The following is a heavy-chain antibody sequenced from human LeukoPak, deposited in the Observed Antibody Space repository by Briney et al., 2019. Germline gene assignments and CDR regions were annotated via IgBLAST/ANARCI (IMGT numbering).Heavy chain of an antibody. D-gene: IGHD3-10*01. CDR2: TRYDGVNK. V-gene: IGHV3-30*02. CDR3: AKDGMVRGVLDY. Sequence: GSLRLSCAASGFTFSSYAMHWVRQAPGKGLEWVTFTRYDGVNKYYADSVKGRFTISRDNSKNTLYLQMNSLRAEDTAVYYCAKDGMVRGVLDYWGQGTLVTVSS. CDR1: GFTFSSYA. J-gene: IGHJ4*02.